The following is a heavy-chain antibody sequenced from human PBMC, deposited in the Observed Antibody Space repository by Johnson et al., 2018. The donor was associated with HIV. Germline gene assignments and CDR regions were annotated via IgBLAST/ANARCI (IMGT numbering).Heavy chain of an antibody. CDR1: GFTVSSNY. V-gene: IGHV3-53*01. CDR3: ASDNGGTKDAFDM. Sequence: VQLVESGGGLIQPGGSLRLSCAGSGFTVSSNYMSCVRQAPGKGLEWVSVIYRGGNTYYADSVKGRFTISRDNSKNTLYLQMNSLRAEDTAVYYCASDNGGTKDAFDMWGQGTMVTVSA. CDR2: IYRGGNT. D-gene: IGHD3-10*01. J-gene: IGHJ3*02.